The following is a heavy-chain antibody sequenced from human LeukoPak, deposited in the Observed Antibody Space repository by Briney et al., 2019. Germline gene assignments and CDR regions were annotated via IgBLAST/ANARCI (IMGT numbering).Heavy chain of an antibody. J-gene: IGHJ4*02. CDR1: GGSFSGYY. V-gene: IGHV4-34*01. CDR3: ARDPNLYGSGAFDY. D-gene: IGHD3-10*01. CDR2: INHSGST. Sequence: SETLSLTCAVYGGSFSGYYWSWIRQPPGKGLEWIGEINHSGSTNYNPSLKSRVTISVDTSKNQFPLKLSSVTAADTAVYYCARDPNLYGSGAFDYWGQGTLVIVSA.